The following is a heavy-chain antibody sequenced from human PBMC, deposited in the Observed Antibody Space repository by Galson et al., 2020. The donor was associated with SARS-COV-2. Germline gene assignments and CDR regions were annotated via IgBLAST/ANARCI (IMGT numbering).Heavy chain of an antibody. CDR3: ARLAIGVAGTASDD. D-gene: IGHD6-19*01. V-gene: IGHV2-70*11. Sequence: SGPTLVNHTQTLTLTCTFSGFSLSTSGMCVSWIRQPPGKALEWLARHDWDDDKYYSTSTNTRRTLSKDTTKNQVVLTMTNMDPVDTATYYCARLAIGVAGTASDDGGQGTLVTVSS. CDR2: HDWDDDK. J-gene: IGHJ4*02. CDR1: GFSLSTSGMC.